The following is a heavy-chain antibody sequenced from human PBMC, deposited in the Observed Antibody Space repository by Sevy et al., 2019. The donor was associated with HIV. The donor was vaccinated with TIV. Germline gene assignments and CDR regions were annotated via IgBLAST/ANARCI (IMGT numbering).Heavy chain of an antibody. CDR2: IYYSGST. Sequence: SETLSLTCTVSGGSVSSGSYYWSWIRQPPGKGLEWIGYIYYSGSTNYNPSLKSRVTISVDTSKNQFSLKLGSVTAADTAVYYCARVGRSTSPPDYWGQGTLVTVSS. J-gene: IGHJ4*02. CDR1: GGSVSSGSYY. D-gene: IGHD2-2*01. CDR3: ARVGRSTSPPDY. V-gene: IGHV4-61*01.